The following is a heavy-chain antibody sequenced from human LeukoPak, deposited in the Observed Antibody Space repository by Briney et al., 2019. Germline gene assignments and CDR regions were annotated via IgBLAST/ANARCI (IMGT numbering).Heavy chain of an antibody. CDR3: TRGGVVPAARGAFDI. CDR2: IRSKAYGGTT. J-gene: IGHJ6*04. V-gene: IGHV3-49*04. CDR1: GFTFGDYA. D-gene: IGHD2-2*01. Sequence: GGSLRLSCTASGFTFGDYAMSWVRQAPGKGLEWVGFIRSKAYGGTTEYAAPVKGRFTISRDDSKSIAYLQMNSLKTEDTAVYYCTRGGVVPAARGAFDIWGKGTTVTVSS.